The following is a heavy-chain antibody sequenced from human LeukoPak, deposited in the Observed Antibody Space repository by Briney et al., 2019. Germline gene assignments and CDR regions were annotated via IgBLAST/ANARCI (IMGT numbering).Heavy chain of an antibody. Sequence: SETLSLTCAVSGGSISSTNWWSWVRQPPGKGLEWIGEIYHSGSTNYNPSLKSRVTVSVDRSKNQFSLKLSSVTAADTAVYYCARVGCSSTPCYGYDYWGQGTLVTVSS. J-gene: IGHJ4*02. CDR2: IYHSGST. D-gene: IGHD2-2*01. CDR1: GGSISSTNW. CDR3: ARVGCSSTPCYGYDY. V-gene: IGHV4-4*02.